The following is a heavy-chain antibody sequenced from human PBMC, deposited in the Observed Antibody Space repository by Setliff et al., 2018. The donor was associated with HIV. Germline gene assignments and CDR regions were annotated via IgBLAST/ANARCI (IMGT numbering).Heavy chain of an antibody. D-gene: IGHD2-8*01. V-gene: IGHV5-51*01. Sequence: GESLKISCQASGYSFTTLWIAWVRQMPGKGLEWMGIIYPGDSDTRYSPSFQGQVTISADKSISTAYLQWSSLKASDTAMYYCASPGYCTSPDCMNVFNFWGHGTMVTVSS. J-gene: IGHJ3*01. CDR3: ASPGYCTSPDCMNVFNF. CDR1: GYSFTTLW. CDR2: IYPGDSDT.